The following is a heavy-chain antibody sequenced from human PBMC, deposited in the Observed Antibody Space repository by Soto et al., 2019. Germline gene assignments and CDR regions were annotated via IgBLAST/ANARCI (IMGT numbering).Heavy chain of an antibody. CDR1: GFTFSDYY. CDR3: ARGGRITMVRGAIIGYYYYGMDV. V-gene: IGHV3-11*01. Sequence: PGGSLRLSCAASGFTFSDYYMSWIRQAPGKGLEWVSYISSSGSTIYYADSVKGRFTISRDNAKNSLYLQMNSLRAEDTAVYYCARGGRITMVRGAIIGYYYYGMDVWGQGTTVTGSS. D-gene: IGHD3-10*01. CDR2: ISSSGSTI. J-gene: IGHJ6*02.